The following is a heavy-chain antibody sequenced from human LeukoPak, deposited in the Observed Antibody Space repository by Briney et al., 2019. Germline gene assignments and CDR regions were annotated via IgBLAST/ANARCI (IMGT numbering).Heavy chain of an antibody. D-gene: IGHD5-12*01. V-gene: IGHV3-23*01. CDR3: AKGDMPIVARALDY. Sequence: GGSLRLSCAASGFTFSDYAMNWVRQTPGKGLEWVSALSGSGGSTYYADSVQGRFTISRNNYENTLYLQMSRLRAEDTAVYYCAKGDMPIVARALDYWGQGTLVTVSS. J-gene: IGHJ4*02. CDR2: LSGSGGST. CDR1: GFTFSDYA.